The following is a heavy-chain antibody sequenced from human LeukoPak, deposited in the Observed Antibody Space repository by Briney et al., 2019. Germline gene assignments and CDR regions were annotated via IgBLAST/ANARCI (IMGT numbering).Heavy chain of an antibody. CDR1: GFTFNNYA. D-gene: IGHD1-7*01. V-gene: IGHV3-23*01. J-gene: IGHJ4*02. Sequence: PGGSLRLSCAASGFTFNNYAMRWFRQAPGKGLEWVSAITNTGGTTYYADSVKGRFTISRDNSKDTLFLQMNNLRAGDTAIYYCADVLAGTSLNWGQGTLVTVSS. CDR2: ITNTGGTT. CDR3: ADVLAGTSLN.